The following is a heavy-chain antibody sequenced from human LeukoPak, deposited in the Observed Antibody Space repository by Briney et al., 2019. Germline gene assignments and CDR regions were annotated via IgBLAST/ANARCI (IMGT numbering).Heavy chain of an antibody. CDR3: AKGYPDAFDI. Sequence: SLRXSYXAXGXTFXXYAMHWVRHAPGKGLEWVSGISWNSGSIVYADSVKGRFTISRDNAKNSLYLQMNSLRAEDTALYYCAKGYPDAFDIWGQGTMVTVSS. CDR1: GXTFXXYA. J-gene: IGHJ3*02. CDR2: ISWNSGSI. D-gene: IGHD2-2*02. V-gene: IGHV3-9*01.